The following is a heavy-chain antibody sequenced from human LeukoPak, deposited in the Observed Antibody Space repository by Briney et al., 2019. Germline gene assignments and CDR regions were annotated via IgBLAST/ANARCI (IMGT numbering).Heavy chain of an antibody. Sequence: SETLSLTCTVSGGSISSSSYYWGWIRQPPGKGLEWIGSIYYSGSTYYNPSLKSRVTISVDTSKNQFSLKLSSVTAADTAVYYCARAGPTGSPRGAFDIWGQGTMVTVSS. J-gene: IGHJ3*02. V-gene: IGHV4-39*07. D-gene: IGHD1-14*01. CDR1: GGSISSSSYY. CDR3: ARAGPTGSPRGAFDI. CDR2: IYYSGST.